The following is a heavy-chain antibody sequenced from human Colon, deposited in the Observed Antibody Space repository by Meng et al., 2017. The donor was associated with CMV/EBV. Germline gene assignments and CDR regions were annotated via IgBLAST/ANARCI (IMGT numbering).Heavy chain of an antibody. Sequence: QVKMEQSGAEGNKPGSSVKVSCKASKGTFTSYPISWVRQGPGQGFEWVGGIITISGTTDYAQKFQGRVTITADESTSTAYMKLSNLRSEDTAIYYCARVICGGDCYLDYWGRGTLVTVSS. J-gene: IGHJ4*02. D-gene: IGHD2-21*02. V-gene: IGHV1-69*12. CDR1: KGTFTSYP. CDR2: IITISGTT. CDR3: ARVICGGDCYLDY.